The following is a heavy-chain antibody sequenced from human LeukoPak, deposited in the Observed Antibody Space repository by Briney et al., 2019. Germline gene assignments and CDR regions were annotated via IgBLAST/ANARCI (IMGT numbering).Heavy chain of an antibody. J-gene: IGHJ5*02. CDR3: AKGAMYYYDSSVPFDP. CDR1: GFTFSSYA. V-gene: IGHV3-23*01. CDR2: ISGSGGST. D-gene: IGHD3-22*01. Sequence: GGSLRLSCAASGFTFSSYAMSWVRQAPGKGLEWVSAISGSGGSTYYADSVKGRFTISRDNSKNTLYLQMNSLRAEDTAVYYCAKGAMYYYDSSVPFDPWGQGTLVTVSS.